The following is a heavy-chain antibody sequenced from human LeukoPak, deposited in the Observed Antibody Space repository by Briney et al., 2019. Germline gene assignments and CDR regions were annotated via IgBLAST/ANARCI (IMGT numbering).Heavy chain of an antibody. D-gene: IGHD3-22*01. CDR3: ARETDYYDSSGYYPLGN. CDR1: GFTFSSYS. CDR2: ISSSSSYI. V-gene: IGHV3-21*01. J-gene: IGHJ4*02. Sequence: PGVSLRLSCAASGFTFSSYSMNWVRQAPGKGLEWVSSISSSSSYIYYAESVRGRFTISRDNAKNSLYLQMNSLRAEDTAVYYCARETDYYDSSGYYPLGNWGQGTLVTVSS.